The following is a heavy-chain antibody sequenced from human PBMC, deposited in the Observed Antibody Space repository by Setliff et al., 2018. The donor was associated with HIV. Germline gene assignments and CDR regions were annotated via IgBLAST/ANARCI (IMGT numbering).Heavy chain of an antibody. D-gene: IGHD3-9*01. V-gene: IGHV4-30-4*08. CDR1: GGSISSSDYY. CDR3: ARAGITIFWNAFDM. CDR2: MYYSGST. Sequence: SETLSLTCTVSGGSISSSDYYWSWIRQPPGKGLEWIGYMYYSGSTYYNPSPKSRLTISLDASKNQFSLKLSTVTAADTAVYYCARAGITIFWNAFDMWGQGTMVTVSS. J-gene: IGHJ3*02.